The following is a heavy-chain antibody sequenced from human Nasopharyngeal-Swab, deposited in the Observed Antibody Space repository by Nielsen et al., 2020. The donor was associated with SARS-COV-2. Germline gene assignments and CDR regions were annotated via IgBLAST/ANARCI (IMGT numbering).Heavy chain of an antibody. D-gene: IGHD2-15*01. CDR2: MSGRGDNT. CDR3: AKDSGAGFCDDGSCFPTNH. J-gene: IGHJ5*02. Sequence: GGSLRLSCAASGFSFSTYTMNWVRQAPGKGLEWVSGMSGRGDNTYYAESVKGRFTISRDTSKNTLYLQMNGLRAEDTAVYYCAKDSGAGFCDDGSCFPTNHWGQGTLVTVSS. V-gene: IGHV3-23*01. CDR1: GFSFSTYT.